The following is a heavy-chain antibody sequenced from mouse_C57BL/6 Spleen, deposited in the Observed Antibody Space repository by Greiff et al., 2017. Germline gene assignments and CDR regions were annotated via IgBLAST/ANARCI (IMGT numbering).Heavy chain of an antibody. V-gene: IGHV1-22*01. D-gene: IGHD2-4*01. J-gene: IGHJ4*01. CDR1: GYTFTDYN. CDR3: ARGYYDSYYAMDY. Sequence: EVQLQQSGPELVKPGASVKMSCKASGYTFTDYNMHWVKQSHGKSLEWIGYINPNNGGTSYNQKFKGKATLTVNKSSSTAYMELRSLTSEDSAVYYCARGYYDSYYAMDYWGQGTSVTVSS. CDR2: INPNNGGT.